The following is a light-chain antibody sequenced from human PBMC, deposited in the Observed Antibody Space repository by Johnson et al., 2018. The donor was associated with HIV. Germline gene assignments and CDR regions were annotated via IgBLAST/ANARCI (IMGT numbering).Light chain of an antibody. V-gene: IGLV1-51*01. CDR1: ISNIESYF. CDR3: GTWDSSLSGFV. J-gene: IGLJ1*01. CDR2: DNN. Sequence: QFVLTQPPSVSAAPGQRVNISCSGNISNIESYFVSWYQQLPGAAPTLLIYDNNKRPSGIPDRFSGSKSGTSATLGITGLQTGDAADYYCGTWDSSLSGFVFGAGTMVAVL.